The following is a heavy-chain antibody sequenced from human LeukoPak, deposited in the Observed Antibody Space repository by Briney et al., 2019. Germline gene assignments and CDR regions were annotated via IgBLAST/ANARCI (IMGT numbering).Heavy chain of an antibody. V-gene: IGHV3-33*01. Sequence: PGGSLRLSCAASGFTFSSYGMHCVRQAPGKGLEWVAVIWYDGRNKYYADSVKGRFTISRDNSKNTLYLQMNSLRAEDTAVYYCARDFHPGYSSGWYRSPWFDPWGQGTLVTVSS. CDR2: IWYDGRNK. J-gene: IGHJ5*02. D-gene: IGHD6-19*01. CDR3: ARDFHPGYSSGWYRSPWFDP. CDR1: GFTFSSYG.